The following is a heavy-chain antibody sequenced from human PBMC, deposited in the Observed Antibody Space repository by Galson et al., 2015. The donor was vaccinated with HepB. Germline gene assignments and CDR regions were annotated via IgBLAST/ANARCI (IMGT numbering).Heavy chain of an antibody. J-gene: IGHJ3*02. CDR1: GGSISSSSYY. D-gene: IGHD2-21*01. CDR3: ARHLGIYDDAFDI. Sequence: SETLSLTCTVSGGSISSSSYYWGWIRQPPGKGLEWIGSIYYSGSTYYNSSLKSRVTISVDTSKNQFSLKLSSVTAADTAVYYCARHLGIYDDAFDIWGQGTMVTVSS. CDR2: IYYSGST. V-gene: IGHV4-39*01.